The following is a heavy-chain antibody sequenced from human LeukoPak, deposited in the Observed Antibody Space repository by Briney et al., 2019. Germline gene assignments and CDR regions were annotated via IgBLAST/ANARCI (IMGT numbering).Heavy chain of an antibody. D-gene: IGHD3-10*01. CDR2: IYHSGST. Sequence: SETLSLTCTVSGYSISSGYYWGWIRQPPGKGLEWIGSIYHSGSTYYNPSLKSRVTISVDTSKHQFSLKLSSVTAADTAVYYCARAGDADWFDPWGQGTLVTVSS. CDR1: GYSISSGYY. J-gene: IGHJ5*02. CDR3: ARAGDADWFDP. V-gene: IGHV4-38-2*02.